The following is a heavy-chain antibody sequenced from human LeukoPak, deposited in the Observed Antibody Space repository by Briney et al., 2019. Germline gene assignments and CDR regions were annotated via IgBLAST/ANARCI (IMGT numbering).Heavy chain of an antibody. D-gene: IGHD3-22*01. CDR3: AKDGTSYYDSSGYSDLDY. Sequence: GGSLRLSCAASGFTCSSYGMHWVRQAPGKGLEWVAFIRYDGSNKYYADSVKGRFTISRDNSKNTLYLQMNSLRAEDTAVYYCAKDGTSYYDSSGYSDLDYWGQGTLVTVSS. CDR2: IRYDGSNK. J-gene: IGHJ4*02. CDR1: GFTCSSYG. V-gene: IGHV3-30*02.